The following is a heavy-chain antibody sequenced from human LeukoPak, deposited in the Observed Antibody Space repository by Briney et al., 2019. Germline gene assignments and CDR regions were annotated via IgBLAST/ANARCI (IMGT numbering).Heavy chain of an antibody. D-gene: IGHD3-10*01. J-gene: IGHJ6*04. CDR3: AKDISNWWFGELTNYYGMDV. V-gene: IGHV3-30*18. CDR1: GFTFSSYG. Sequence: GGSPRLSCAASGFTFSSYGMHWVRQAPGKGLEWVAVISYDGSNKYYADSVKGRFTISRDNSKNTLYLRMNSLRAEDTAVYYCAKDISNWWFGELTNYYGMDVWGKGTTVTVSS. CDR2: ISYDGSNK.